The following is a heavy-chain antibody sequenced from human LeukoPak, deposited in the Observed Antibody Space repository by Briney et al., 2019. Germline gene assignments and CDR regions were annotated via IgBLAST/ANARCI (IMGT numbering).Heavy chain of an antibody. CDR2: IRYDGSNK. J-gene: IGHJ2*01. Sequence: GGSLRLSCVASGFTFNTYGMHWVRQAPGKGLEWVAFIRYDGSNKYFADSVKGRFTISRDNSKNMLYLQMNSLRAEDAAVYYCARMALSSSWNKNWYFDLWGRGTLVTVSS. CDR3: ARMALSSSWNKNWYFDL. CDR1: GFTFNTYG. V-gene: IGHV3-30*02. D-gene: IGHD6-13*01.